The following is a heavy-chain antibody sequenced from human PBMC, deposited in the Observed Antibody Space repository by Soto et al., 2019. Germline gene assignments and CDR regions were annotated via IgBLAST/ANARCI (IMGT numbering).Heavy chain of an antibody. CDR1: GGSISSYY. CDR2: IYYSGST. Sequence: QVQLQESGPGLVKPSETLSLTCTVSGGSISSYYWSWIRQPPGKGLEWIGSIYYSGSTYYNPSLKSRVTISVDTSKNQFSLKLSSVTAADTAVYYCRSGWSVFDYWGQGTLVTVSS. J-gene: IGHJ4*02. CDR3: RSGWSVFDY. V-gene: IGHV4-59*05. D-gene: IGHD6-19*01.